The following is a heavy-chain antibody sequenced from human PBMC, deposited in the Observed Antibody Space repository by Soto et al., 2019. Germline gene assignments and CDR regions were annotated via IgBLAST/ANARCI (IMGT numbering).Heavy chain of an antibody. CDR1: GFTFSSYA. J-gene: IGHJ4*02. D-gene: IGHD2-2*01. CDR2: ISGSGDST. V-gene: IGHV3-23*01. Sequence: GGSLRLSCAASGFTFSSYAMSWVRQAPGKGLEWVSAISGSGDSTYYADSVKGRFAISRDNSKNTLYLQMNSLRAEDTAVYYCAKARGSSTPAXGSYWGQGTLVTVSS. CDR3: AKARGSSTPAXGSY.